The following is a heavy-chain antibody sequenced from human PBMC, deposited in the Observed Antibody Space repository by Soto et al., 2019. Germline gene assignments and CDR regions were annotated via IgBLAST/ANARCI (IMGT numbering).Heavy chain of an antibody. Sequence: ASVKVSCKASGYTFTSYYMHWVRQAPGLGLEWMGIINPIGGTTSYAQKFQGRVTMTRDTSTSTVYMELSSLRSEDTAVYYCARIHLTGYDYWGQGTLVTVSS. V-gene: IGHV1-46*01. CDR3: ARIHLTGYDY. CDR2: INPIGGTT. CDR1: GYTFTSYY. J-gene: IGHJ4*02. D-gene: IGHD3-9*01.